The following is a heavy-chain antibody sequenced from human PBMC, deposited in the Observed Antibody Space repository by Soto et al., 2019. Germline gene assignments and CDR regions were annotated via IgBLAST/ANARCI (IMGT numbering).Heavy chain of an antibody. V-gene: IGHV4-31*03. CDR1: GGSISSGGYY. D-gene: IGHD3-10*01. Sequence: QVQLQESGPGLVKPSQTLSLTCTVSGGSISSGGYYWSWIRQHPGKGLEWIGYIYYSGSTYYNPSLKSRVTISVDTSKNKYSLKLSSVTAADTAVYYCARGDAVGEYSTTLDYRGQGTLVTVSS. CDR3: ARGDAVGEYSTTLDY. J-gene: IGHJ4*02. CDR2: IYYSGST.